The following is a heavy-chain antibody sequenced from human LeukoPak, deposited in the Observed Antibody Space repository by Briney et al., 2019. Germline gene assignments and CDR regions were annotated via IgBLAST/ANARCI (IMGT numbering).Heavy chain of an antibody. CDR2: IYYSGST. CDR1: GGSISR. J-gene: IGHJ6*03. CDR3: ARGKVRGYCSGGSCYSDYYYYMDV. V-gene: IGHV4-59*12. D-gene: IGHD2-15*01. Sequence: SETLSLTCTVSGGSISRSWIRQPPGKGLEWIGYIYYSGSTNYNPSLKSRVTISVDTSKNQFSLKLSSVTAADTAVYYCARGKVRGYCSGGSCYSDYYYYMDVWGKGTTVTVSS.